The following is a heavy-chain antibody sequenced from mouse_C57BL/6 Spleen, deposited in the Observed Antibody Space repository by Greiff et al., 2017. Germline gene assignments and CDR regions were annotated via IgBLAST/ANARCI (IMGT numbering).Heavy chain of an antibody. Sequence: QVQLKQPGAELVMPGASVKLSCKASGYTFTSYWMHWVKQRPGQGLEWIGEIDPSDSYTNYNQKFKGKSTLTVDKSSITAYMQLSSLTSEDSAVYYCARSGYYYGSSSAWFAYWGQGTLVTVSA. D-gene: IGHD1-1*01. J-gene: IGHJ3*01. CDR2: IDPSDSYT. V-gene: IGHV1-69*01. CDR1: GYTFTSYW. CDR3: ARSGYYYGSSSAWFAY.